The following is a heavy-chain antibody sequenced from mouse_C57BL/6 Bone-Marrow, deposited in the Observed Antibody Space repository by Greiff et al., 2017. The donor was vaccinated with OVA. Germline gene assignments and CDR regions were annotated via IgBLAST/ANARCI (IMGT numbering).Heavy chain of an antibody. D-gene: IGHD1-1*02. V-gene: IGHV1-54*01. J-gene: IGHJ2*01. CDR1: GYAFTNYL. CDR2: INPGSGGT. Sequence: QVQLQQSGAELVRPGTSVKVSCKASGYAFTNYLIEWVKQRPGQGLEWIGVINPGSGGTNYNEKFKGKATLTADKSSSTAYMQLSSLTSEDSAVYFCARIGGYYFDDWGQGTTLTVSS. CDR3: ARIGGYYFDD.